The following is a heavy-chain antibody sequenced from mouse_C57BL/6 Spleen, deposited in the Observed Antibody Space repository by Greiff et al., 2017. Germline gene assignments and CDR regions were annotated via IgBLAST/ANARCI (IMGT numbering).Heavy chain of an antibody. CDR2: IDPETGGT. J-gene: IGHJ3*01. CDR1: GYTFTDYE. V-gene: IGHV1-15*01. D-gene: IGHD1-1*01. CDR3: TDYGSSSFAD. Sequence: VQLQQSGAELVRPGASVTLSCKASGYTFTDYEMHWVKQTPVHGLEWIGAIDPETGGTAYNQKFKGKAILTADKSSSTAYMELRSLTSEDSAVYYCTDYGSSSFADWGQGTLVTVSA.